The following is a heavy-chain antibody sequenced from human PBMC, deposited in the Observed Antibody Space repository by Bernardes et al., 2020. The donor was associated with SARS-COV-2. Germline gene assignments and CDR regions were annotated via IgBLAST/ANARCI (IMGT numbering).Heavy chain of an antibody. CDR1: GFKFSDSS. CDR3: ARDVVGEDDL. J-gene: IGHJ5*02. V-gene: IGHV3-74*01. CDR2: INEDGSTT. Sequence: GSLRLSCVASGFKFSDSSMHLVRQVPGTGLVWVSRINEDGSTTNYADSVKGRFTISRDNVKNTLFLQMNSLRPEDTAIYYCARDVVGEDDLWGQGTLVTVSS. D-gene: IGHD2-15*01.